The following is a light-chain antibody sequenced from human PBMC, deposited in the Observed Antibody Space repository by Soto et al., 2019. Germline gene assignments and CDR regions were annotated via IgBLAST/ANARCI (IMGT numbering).Light chain of an antibody. CDR1: QSVLYSSTDKNY. CDR3: QQYYTSPWT. J-gene: IGKJ1*01. CDR2: WAS. V-gene: IGKV4-1*01. Sequence: IVMTQSPDSLAVSLGERATINCKSSQSVLYSSTDKNYLAWYQQKPGQPPKLLIYWASTRESGVPDRFSGSGSGTDFTLTISSLQAEDVAVYYCQQYYTSPWTFGQGTKVDI.